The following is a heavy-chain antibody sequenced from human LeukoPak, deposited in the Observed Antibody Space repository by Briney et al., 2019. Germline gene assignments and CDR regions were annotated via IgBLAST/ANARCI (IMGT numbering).Heavy chain of an antibody. Sequence: SETLSLTCTVSGGSITSYYWSWIRQPPGKGLEWIGYIYYSGSTNYNPPLKSRVTISVDTSKNQFSLKLSSVTAADTAVYYCARSYRVAQCDYFDYWGQGTLVTVSS. CDR2: IYYSGST. V-gene: IGHV4-59*01. CDR1: GGSITSYY. D-gene: IGHD1-14*01. CDR3: ARSYRVAQCDYFDY. J-gene: IGHJ4*02.